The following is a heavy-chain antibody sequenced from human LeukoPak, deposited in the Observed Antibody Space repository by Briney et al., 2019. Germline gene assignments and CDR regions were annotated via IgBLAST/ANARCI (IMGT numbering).Heavy chain of an antibody. Sequence: GASVKVSCWASGYTFTDFYIHWVRQAPGQGVEWMVWINPNSGDTNYAQKLQDRVTMTRATPISAAYMDLSRITSDDTAVNYCARDIGYGEYAGQDYWGQGALGTVSS. D-gene: IGHD4-17*01. CDR2: INPNSGDT. V-gene: IGHV1-2*02. CDR1: GYTFTDFY. J-gene: IGHJ4*02. CDR3: ARDIGYGEYAGQDY.